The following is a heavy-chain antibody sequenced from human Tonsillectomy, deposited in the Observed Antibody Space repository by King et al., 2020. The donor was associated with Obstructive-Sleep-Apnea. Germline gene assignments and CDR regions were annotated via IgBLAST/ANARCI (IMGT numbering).Heavy chain of an antibody. CDR3: ARDLAPSSSLYYYYAMDV. V-gene: IGHV3-11*01. Sequence: VQLVESGGGLVKPGGSLRLSCAASGFTFSDYYMSWIRQAPGKGLGWGSYISSSGITINYADSVKGRFTISRDNAKKSLYLQMNSLRAEDTAVSYCARDLAPSSSLYYYYAMDVWGQGTTVIVSS. D-gene: IGHD6-13*01. CDR2: ISSSGITI. CDR1: GFTFSDYY. J-gene: IGHJ6*02.